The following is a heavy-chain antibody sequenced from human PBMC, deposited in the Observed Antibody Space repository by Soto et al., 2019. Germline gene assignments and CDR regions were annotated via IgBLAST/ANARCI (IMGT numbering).Heavy chain of an antibody. V-gene: IGHV1-2*04. CDR1: GYTFTGYY. J-gene: IGHJ4*02. CDR2: INPNSGGT. CDR3: ASARGYSGYDAFDH. Sequence: ASVKVSCKASGYTFTGYYMHWVRQAPGQGLEWMGWINPNSGGTNYAQKFQGWVTMTRDTSISTAYMELSRLRSDDTAVYYCASARGYSGYDAFDHWGQGTLVTVSS. D-gene: IGHD5-12*01.